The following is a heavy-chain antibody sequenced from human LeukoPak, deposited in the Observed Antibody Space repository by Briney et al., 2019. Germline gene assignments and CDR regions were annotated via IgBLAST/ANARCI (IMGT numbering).Heavy chain of an antibody. CDR3: ARITPNWGSCAFDS. CDR1: GFTFSSYG. V-gene: IGHV3-48*01. J-gene: IGHJ3*02. D-gene: IGHD7-27*01. CDR2: ISSSSSTI. Sequence: GGSLRLSCAASGFTFSSYGMNWVRQAPGKGLEWVSYISSSSSTIYYADPVKGRFTISRDNTKNSLYLQMNSLRAEDTAVYYCARITPNWGSCAFDSWGQGTMVTVSS.